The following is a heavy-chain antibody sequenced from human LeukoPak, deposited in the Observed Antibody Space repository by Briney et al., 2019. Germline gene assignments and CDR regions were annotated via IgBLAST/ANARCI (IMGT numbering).Heavy chain of an antibody. Sequence: PGRSLRLSCAASGFRFSSYAMHWVRQAPGKGLEWVAVISYDGHNTYYSDSVRGRFNIARDNSKNTLYLQMNSLRGEDTAVYFCARDSPPEGMVAMGFDYWGQGTLVTVSS. CDR1: GFRFSSYA. CDR2: ISYDGHNT. V-gene: IGHV3-30-3*01. D-gene: IGHD5-12*01. J-gene: IGHJ4*02. CDR3: ARDSPPEGMVAMGFDY.